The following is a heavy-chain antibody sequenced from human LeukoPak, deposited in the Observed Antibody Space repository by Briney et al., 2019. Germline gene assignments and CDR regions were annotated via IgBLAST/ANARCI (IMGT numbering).Heavy chain of an antibody. Sequence: SWVXXAXGKGLEWVSAISGSGGSTYYADSVKGRFTISRDNSKNTLYLQMNSLRAEDTAVYYCAKARLRGYSGYEFDYWGQGTLVTVSS. D-gene: IGHD5-12*01. V-gene: IGHV3-23*01. CDR2: ISGSGGST. CDR3: AKARLRGYSGYEFDY. J-gene: IGHJ4*02.